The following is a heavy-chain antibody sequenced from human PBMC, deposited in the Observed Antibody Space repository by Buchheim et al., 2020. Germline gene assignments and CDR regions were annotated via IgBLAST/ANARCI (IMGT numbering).Heavy chain of an antibody. Sequence: QVQLQQWGAGLLKPSETLSLTCAVYGGSFSGYYWSWIRQPPGKGLEWIGEINHSGSTNYNPSLKSRVTISVDTSKNQFSLKLSSVTAADTAVYYCARGLGYCSSTSCLRGGYYGMDVWGQGTT. CDR2: INHSGST. CDR1: GGSFSGYY. D-gene: IGHD2-2*01. J-gene: IGHJ6*02. CDR3: ARGLGYCSSTSCLRGGYYGMDV. V-gene: IGHV4-34*01.